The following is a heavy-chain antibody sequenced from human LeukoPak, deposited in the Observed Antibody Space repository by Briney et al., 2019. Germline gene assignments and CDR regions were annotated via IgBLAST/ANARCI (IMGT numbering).Heavy chain of an antibody. D-gene: IGHD5-18*01. CDR2: ISSSSSYI. V-gene: IGHV3-21*01. J-gene: IGHJ4*02. Sequence: GGSLRLSCAASGFTFSSYSMNWVRQAPGKGLEWVSSISSSSSYIYYADSVKGRFTISRDNAKNSLYLQMNSLRAEDTAVYYCARSHHTAMVTPMDYWGQGTLVTVYS. CDR3: ARSHHTAMVTPMDY. CDR1: GFTFSSYS.